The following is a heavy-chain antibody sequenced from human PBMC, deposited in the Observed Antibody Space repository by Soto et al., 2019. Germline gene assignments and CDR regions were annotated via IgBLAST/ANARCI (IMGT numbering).Heavy chain of an antibody. Sequence: GGSLRLSCAASGFTFSNYAMSWVRQAPGKGLEWVSGTSASGVSTYYADSVKGRFTISRDNSKNTMYLQMNSLRAEDTAVYYCAKLVGSGYDSYDYFDYWGQGTLVTVSS. CDR2: TSASGVST. J-gene: IGHJ4*02. CDR1: GFTFSNYA. D-gene: IGHD5-12*01. CDR3: AKLVGSGYDSYDYFDY. V-gene: IGHV3-23*01.